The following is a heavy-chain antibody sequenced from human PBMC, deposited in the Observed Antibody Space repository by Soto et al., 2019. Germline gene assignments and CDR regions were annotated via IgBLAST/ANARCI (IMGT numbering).Heavy chain of an antibody. CDR1: GFSFSTYS. Sequence: EVQLVESGGGLVKPGGSLRLSCAVSGFSFSTYSMNWVRQAPGKGLEWVASITSSSSYIFYADSVKGRFTISRHNAKNSLYLQMNNLRAEDTAVYYCAREQSDYGRYYYDMDVWGQGTTVTVSS. CDR2: ITSSSSYI. D-gene: IGHD4-17*01. V-gene: IGHV3-21*01. J-gene: IGHJ6*02. CDR3: AREQSDYGRYYYDMDV.